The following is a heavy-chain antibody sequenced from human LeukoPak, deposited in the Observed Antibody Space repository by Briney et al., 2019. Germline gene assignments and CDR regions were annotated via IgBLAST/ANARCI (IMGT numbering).Heavy chain of an antibody. CDR2: MNPNSGNT. J-gene: IGHJ6*03. D-gene: IGHD6-13*01. CDR1: GYTFTSYD. Sequence: ASVKVSCKASGYTFTSYDINWVRQATGQGLEWMGWMNPNSGNTGYAQKFQGRVTMTRNTSISTAYMELSSLRSEDTAVYYCARRIAAAGTYYYYYYMDVWGKGTTVTVSS. V-gene: IGHV1-8*01. CDR3: ARRIAAAGTYYYYYYMDV.